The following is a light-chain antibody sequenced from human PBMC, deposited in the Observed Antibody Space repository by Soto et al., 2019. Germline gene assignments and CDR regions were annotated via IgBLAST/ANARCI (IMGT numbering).Light chain of an antibody. Sequence: ELVLTQSPGTLSLSPGESATLSCRASQSVGSNYLAWYQQKPGRAPRLLFYGASSRATGTPDRFSGSGSGTDFTLSISRLEPEDFAVYYCQQSSNWPPITCGQGTRLEIK. CDR3: QQSSNWPPIT. CDR2: GAS. V-gene: IGKV3D-20*02. CDR1: QSVGSNY. J-gene: IGKJ5*01.